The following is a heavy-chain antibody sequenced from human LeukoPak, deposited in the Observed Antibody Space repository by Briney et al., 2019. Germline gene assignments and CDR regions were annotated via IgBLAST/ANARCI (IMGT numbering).Heavy chain of an antibody. CDR3: ARDRFDWFTDY. V-gene: IGHV3-11*01. CDR2: ISSSSTTI. Sequence: PGGSLRLSCAASGFTFSDFYMSWIRQAPGKGLEWVSYISSSSTTIYYADSVKGRFTISRDNAKNSLYLQMNSLRAEDTAVYYCARDRFDWFTDYWGQGTLVTVSS. CDR1: GFTFSDFY. D-gene: IGHD3-9*01. J-gene: IGHJ4*02.